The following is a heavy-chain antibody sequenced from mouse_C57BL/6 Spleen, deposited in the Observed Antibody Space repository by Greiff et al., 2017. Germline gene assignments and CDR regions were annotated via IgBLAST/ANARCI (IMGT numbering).Heavy chain of an antibody. CDR2: IYPGDGDT. D-gene: IGHD1-1*01. J-gene: IGHJ3*01. Sequence: VKLMESGAELVKPGASVKISCKASGYAFSSYWMNWVKQRPGKGLEWIGQIYPGDGDTNYNGKFKGKATLTADKSSSTAYMQLSSLTSEDSAVYFCARYYGSSSAWFAYWGQGTLVTVSA. V-gene: IGHV1-80*01. CDR1: GYAFSSYW. CDR3: ARYYGSSSAWFAY.